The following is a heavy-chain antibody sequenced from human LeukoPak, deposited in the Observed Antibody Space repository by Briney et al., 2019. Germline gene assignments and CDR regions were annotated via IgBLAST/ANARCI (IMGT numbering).Heavy chain of an antibody. CDR2: IYYSGST. V-gene: IGHV4-31*03. J-gene: IGHJ4*02. CDR1: GCTISSGGYN. CDR3: ARDRGYYYDSSGSIDY. Sequence: SETLTLTCTVSGCTISSGGYNWSWHPQHPGKGLVWIGYIYYSGSTYYNPSLKSRVTISVDTSKNQFSLKLSSVTAADTAVYYCARDRGYYYDSSGSIDYWGQGTLVTVSS. D-gene: IGHD3-22*01.